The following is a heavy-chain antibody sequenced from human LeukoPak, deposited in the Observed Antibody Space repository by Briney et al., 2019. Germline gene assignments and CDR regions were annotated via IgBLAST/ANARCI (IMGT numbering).Heavy chain of an antibody. CDR1: GGSISSGSYY. CDR3: ARDGDDYGDLSFDY. CDR2: IYTSGST. J-gene: IGHJ4*02. V-gene: IGHV4-61*02. D-gene: IGHD4-17*01. Sequence: SETLSLTCTVSGGSISSGSYYWSWIRQPAGKGLEWIGRIYTSGSTNYNPSLKSRVTISVDTSKNQFSLKLNSVTAADTAVYYCARDGDDYGDLSFDYWGQGTLVIVSS.